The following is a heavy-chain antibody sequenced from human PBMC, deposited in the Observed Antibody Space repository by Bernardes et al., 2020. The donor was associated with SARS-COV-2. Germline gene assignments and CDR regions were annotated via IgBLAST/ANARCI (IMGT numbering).Heavy chain of an antibody. V-gene: IGHV3-74*01. J-gene: IGHJ4*02. CDR3: TRAGATTWLDS. D-gene: IGHD1-26*01. CDR2: IISDGSGA. Sequence: GGSLRLSCEASGFTFRSSWMHWVRQAPGKGLVWVSRIISDGSGADYAASVRGRFTISRDNARNRLFLQMNSLRADDTAVYYCTRAGATTWLDSWGQGTLVTVSS. CDR1: GFTFRSSW.